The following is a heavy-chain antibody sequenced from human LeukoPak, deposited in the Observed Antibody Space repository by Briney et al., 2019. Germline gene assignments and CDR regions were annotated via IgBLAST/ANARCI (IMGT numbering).Heavy chain of an antibody. J-gene: IGHJ5*02. CDR1: GGSLSITSYY. V-gene: IGHV4-39*07. CDR2: IYYSGST. D-gene: IGHD6-19*01. CDR3: AREGSGWYWFDP. Sequence: PSETLSLTCTVSGGSLSITSYYWGWLRQPPGKGLEWIGSIYYSGSTYYNPSLKSRVTISVDTSKNQFSLKLSSVTAADTAVYYCAREGSGWYWFDPWGQGTLVTVSS.